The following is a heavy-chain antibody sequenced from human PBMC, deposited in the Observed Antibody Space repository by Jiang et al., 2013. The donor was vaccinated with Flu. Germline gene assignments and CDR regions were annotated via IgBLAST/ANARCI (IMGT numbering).Heavy chain of an antibody. CDR2: IYPGDSDT. V-gene: IGHV5-51*01. Sequence: GAEVKKPGESLKISCKGSGYSFSNYWIGWVRQMPGKGLEWMGVIYPGDSDTRYSPSFQGQVTISADKSISTAYLQWSSLKASDTAMYYCARQPGRGGYNHEEDYFDYWGQGTLVTVSS. CDR1: GYSFSNYW. J-gene: IGHJ4*02. D-gene: IGHD5-24*01. CDR3: ARQPGRGGYNHEEDYFDY.